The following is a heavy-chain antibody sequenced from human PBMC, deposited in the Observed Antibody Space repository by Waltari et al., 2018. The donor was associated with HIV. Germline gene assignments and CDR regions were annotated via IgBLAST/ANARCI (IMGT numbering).Heavy chain of an antibody. CDR1: DFTVDMHY. CDR2: IYIDGKV. V-gene: IGHV3-53*01. CDR3: ARFATHFYEGYRWNGFEAYGMDV. Sequence: VHLVESGGPLVQPGGSLRLSCLVSDFTVDMHYWTWARLPPGKRLEWVSTIYIDGKVFSADSVKGRFTLSRDTSKNTLYLQMSGLRVDDTATYYCARFATHFYEGYRWNGFEAYGMDVWGRGTTVTISS. D-gene: IGHD3-22*01. J-gene: IGHJ6*02.